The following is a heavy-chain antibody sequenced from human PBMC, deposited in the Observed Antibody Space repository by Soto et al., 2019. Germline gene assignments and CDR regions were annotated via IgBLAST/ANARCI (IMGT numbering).Heavy chain of an antibody. V-gene: IGHV3-7*01. D-gene: IGHD6-13*01. CDR1: GFTFSSYW. CDR2: IKQDGSEK. J-gene: IGHJ4*02. Sequence: GGSLRLSCAASGFTFSSYWMSWVRQAPGKGLEWVANIKQDGSEKHYVDSVKGRFTISRDNAKNSLYLQMNSLRAEDTAVYYCARDPGIAAAGTVGYFDYWGQGTLVTVSS. CDR3: ARDPGIAAAGTVGYFDY.